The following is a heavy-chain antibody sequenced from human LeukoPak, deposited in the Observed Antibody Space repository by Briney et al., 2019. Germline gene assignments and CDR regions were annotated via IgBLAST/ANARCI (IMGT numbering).Heavy chain of an antibody. CDR2: ISPTGSTT. D-gene: IGHD6-13*01. CDR1: GFSFSGHW. V-gene: IGHV3-74*01. CDR3: ARGPSSNWSGLDF. Sequence: GGSLRLSCTAPGFSFSGHWMHWARQLPGKGLVWVSRISPTGSTTSYADSVKGRFTVSRDNAKNTLYLQVNNLRAEDTAVYYCARGPSSNWSGLDFWGQGTLLTVSS. J-gene: IGHJ4*02.